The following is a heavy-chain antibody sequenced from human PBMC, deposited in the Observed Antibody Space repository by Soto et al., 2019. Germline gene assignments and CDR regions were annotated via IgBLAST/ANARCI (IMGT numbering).Heavy chain of an antibody. D-gene: IGHD3-3*01. V-gene: IGHV3-30*04. CDR2: IEYDGRNK. CDR1: GFTFTNYD. CDR3: ARDRVEFGAVTPIDS. Sequence: QVQLVESGGGVVQPGRYLRLSCAASGFTFTNYDIHWVRQAPGTVLEWVAVIEYDGRNKYYADSVKGRFTISRDNSKNTLYLKMNSLIAEHTGVYYCARDRVEFGAVTPIDSWGQGTLVTVSS. J-gene: IGHJ4*02.